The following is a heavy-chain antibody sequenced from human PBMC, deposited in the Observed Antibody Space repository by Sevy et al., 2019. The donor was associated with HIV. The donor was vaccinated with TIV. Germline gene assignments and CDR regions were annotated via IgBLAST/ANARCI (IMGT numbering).Heavy chain of an antibody. J-gene: IGHJ3*02. Sequence: GGSLRLSCAASGFTFSDYYMSWIRQAPGKGLEWVSYISSSGSTIYYADSVKGRFTISRDNAKNSLYLQMNSLRAEDTAVYYCARDLERFGELLPTHHAFDIWGQGTMVTVSS. D-gene: IGHD3-10*01. CDR3: ARDLERFGELLPTHHAFDI. CDR2: ISSSGSTI. CDR1: GFTFSDYY. V-gene: IGHV3-11*04.